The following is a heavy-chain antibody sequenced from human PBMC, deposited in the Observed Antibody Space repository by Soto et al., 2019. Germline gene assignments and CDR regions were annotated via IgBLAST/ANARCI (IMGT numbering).Heavy chain of an antibody. D-gene: IGHD2-2*01. CDR1: GFTFSSYA. CDR2: ISGSGGST. V-gene: IGHV3-23*01. Sequence: GSLRLACAASGFTFSSYAMSGVRQAPGKGLEWVSAISGSGGSTYYADSVKGRFTISRDNSKNTLYLQMNSLRAEDTAVYYCEKLILGYCSSTSCSYWGQGTLVTVSS. CDR3: EKLILGYCSSTSCSY. J-gene: IGHJ4*02.